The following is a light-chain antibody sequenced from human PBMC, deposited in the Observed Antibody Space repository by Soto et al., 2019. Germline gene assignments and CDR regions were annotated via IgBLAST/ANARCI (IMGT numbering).Light chain of an antibody. V-gene: IGKV3-11*01. J-gene: IGKJ5*01. CDR3: HQRHDWLIT. CDR1: QTIGRL. Sequence: EIVLTQSPATLSLSPGDRATLSCRASQTIGRLLAWYQQKPGQAPRLLIHDASTRATGIPARFSGIGFGTDFSLTISSLETEDSAFAFCHQRHDWLITFGQGIRLDIK. CDR2: DAS.